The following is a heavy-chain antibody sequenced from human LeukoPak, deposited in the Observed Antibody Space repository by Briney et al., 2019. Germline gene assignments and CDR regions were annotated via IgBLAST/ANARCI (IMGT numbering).Heavy chain of an antibody. CDR1: GFTFSSYS. CDR3: ASSLGIAARPGY. D-gene: IGHD6-6*01. CDR2: ISSSSSYI. Sequence: GGSLRLSCAASGFTFSSYSMNWVRQAPGKGLEWVSSISSSSSYIYYADSVKGRFTISRDNAKNSLYLQMNSLRAEDTAVYYCASSLGIAARPGYWGQGTLVTVS. V-gene: IGHV3-21*01. J-gene: IGHJ4*02.